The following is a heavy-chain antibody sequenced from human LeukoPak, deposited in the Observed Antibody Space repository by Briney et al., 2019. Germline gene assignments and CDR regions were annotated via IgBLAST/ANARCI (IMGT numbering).Heavy chain of an antibody. J-gene: IGHJ3*02. CDR3: AGYCSSTSCYSSDAFDI. CDR2: ISSSGSTI. Sequence: GGSLRLSCAASGFTFSSYAMNWVRQAPGKGLEWVSYISSSGSTIYYADSVKGRFTISRDNAKNSLYLQMNSLRAEDTAVYYCAGYCSSTSCYSSDAFDIWGQGTMVTVSS. CDR1: GFTFSSYA. D-gene: IGHD2-2*02. V-gene: IGHV3-48*01.